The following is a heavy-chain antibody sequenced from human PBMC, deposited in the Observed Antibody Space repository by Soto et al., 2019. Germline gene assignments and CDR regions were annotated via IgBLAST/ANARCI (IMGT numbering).Heavy chain of an antibody. CDR1: GASISGHSYY. J-gene: IGHJ5*01. CDR3: TRRYNWNDNYSDS. D-gene: IGHD1-20*01. Sequence: LSLTFPVSGASISGHSYYWTWIRKPPGKGLEWIGSSYYSGTTYFNPSLKSRATISVDTSKNQFSLRLTSVTAADTAIYYCTRRYNWNDNYSDSWGPGPLVTLSS. V-gene: IGHV4-39*01. CDR2: SYYSGTT.